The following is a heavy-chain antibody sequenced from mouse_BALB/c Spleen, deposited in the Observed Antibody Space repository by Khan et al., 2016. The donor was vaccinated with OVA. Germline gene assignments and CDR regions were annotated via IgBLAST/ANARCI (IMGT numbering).Heavy chain of an antibody. CDR3: ARQGGIYDGPFDY. J-gene: IGHJ2*01. D-gene: IGHD2-3*01. CDR1: GFTFNNYA. Sequence: EVELVESGGGLVKPGGSLKLSCAASGFTFNNYAMSWVRQTPEKRLEWVATVSSGGSYTYYPDSVKGRFTISRDNAKTTLYLQMTSLRSEDTAMYDCARQGGIYDGPFDYWGQGTTLTVSS. V-gene: IGHV5-9-3*01. CDR2: VSSGGSYT.